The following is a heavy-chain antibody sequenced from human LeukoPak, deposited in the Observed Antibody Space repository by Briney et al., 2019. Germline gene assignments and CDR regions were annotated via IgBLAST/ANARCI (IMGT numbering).Heavy chain of an antibody. J-gene: IGHJ6*03. V-gene: IGHV3-7*01. D-gene: IGHD3-10*01. CDR1: GFTFSSYW. CDR3: ARAQWFGELLSTYMDV. CDR2: IKQDGSEK. Sequence: GGSLRLSCAASGFTFSSYWMSWVRQAPGKGLEWVANIKQDGSEKYYVDSVKGRFTISRDNAKNSLYLQMNSLRAEDTAVYYCARAQWFGELLSTYMDVWGKGTTVTVSS.